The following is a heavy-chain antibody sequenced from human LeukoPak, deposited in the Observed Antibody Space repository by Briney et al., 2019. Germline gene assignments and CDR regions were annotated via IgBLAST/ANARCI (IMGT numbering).Heavy chain of an antibody. CDR3: ATVRTPVATSGAFDI. D-gene: IGHD5-12*01. CDR1: GYTLTELS. Sequence: ASVKVSCKVSGYTLTELSMHWVRQAPGKGLEWRGGFDPEDGETIYAQKFQGRVTMTEDTSTDTAYMELSSLRSEDTAVYYCATVRTPVATSGAFDIWGQGTMVTVSS. CDR2: FDPEDGET. J-gene: IGHJ3*02. V-gene: IGHV1-24*01.